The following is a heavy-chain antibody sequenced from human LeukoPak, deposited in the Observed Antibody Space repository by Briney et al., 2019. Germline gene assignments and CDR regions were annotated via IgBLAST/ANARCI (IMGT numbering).Heavy chain of an antibody. D-gene: IGHD3-3*01. CDR2: ISDRGKT. CDR1: GITFSSYD. CDR3: AKLPTIFGVADSFDI. J-gene: IGHJ3*02. V-gene: IGHV3-23*01. Sequence: GGSLRLSCVASGITFSSYDMSWVRQAPGKGLEWISAISDRGKTDYADSVKGRFAISRDNSKNTLYLQLSSLRADDTAIYYCAKLPTIFGVADSFDIWGQGTLVTVSS.